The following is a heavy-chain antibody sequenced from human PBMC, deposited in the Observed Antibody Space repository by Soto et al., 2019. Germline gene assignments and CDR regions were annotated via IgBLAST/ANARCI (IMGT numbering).Heavy chain of an antibody. CDR1: GFTFSDYY. CDR2: ISSSSSYT. J-gene: IGHJ4*02. CDR3: ARGSNHFDY. V-gene: IGHV3-11*06. Sequence: PGGSLRLSCAASGFTFSDYYMSWIRQAPGKGLEWVSYISSSSSYTNYADSVKGRFTISRDNAKNTLYLQMNSLRAEDTAVYYCARGSNHFDYWGQGTLVTVSS. D-gene: IGHD4-4*01.